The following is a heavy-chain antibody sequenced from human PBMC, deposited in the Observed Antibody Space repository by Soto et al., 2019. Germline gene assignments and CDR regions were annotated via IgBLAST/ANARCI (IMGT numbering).Heavy chain of an antibody. CDR2: IAVGSGYT. D-gene: IGHD2-8*01. V-gene: IGHV1-58*01. CDR3: AADATAWQQMVPSDY. J-gene: IGHJ4*02. Sequence: QMQLEQSGPEVKKPGTSVKVSCKASGFTFTSSAFQWVRQARGQRLEWIGWIAVGSGYTNYAQRFQDRVTLIRDMSTATTYKELSRLTSEDTAIYYCAADATAWQQMVPSDYWGQGTLVTVSS. CDR1: GFTFTSSA.